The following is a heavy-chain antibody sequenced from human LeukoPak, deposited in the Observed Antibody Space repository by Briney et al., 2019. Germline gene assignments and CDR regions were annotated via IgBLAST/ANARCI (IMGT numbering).Heavy chain of an antibody. V-gene: IGHV3-30*18. J-gene: IGHJ5*02. CDR3: AKDLYYGSGSPEP. CDR1: GFTFRSYG. CDR2: ISYDGSNK. D-gene: IGHD3-10*01. Sequence: PGRSLRLSCAASGFTFRSYGMHWVRQAPGKGLEWVAVISYDGSNKYYADSVKGRFTISRDNSKNTLYLQMNSLRVEDTAVYYCAKDLYYGSGSPEPWGQGTLVTVFS.